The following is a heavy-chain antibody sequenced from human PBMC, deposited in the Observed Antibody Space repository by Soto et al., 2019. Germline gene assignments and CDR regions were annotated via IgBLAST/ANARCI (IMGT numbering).Heavy chain of an antibody. J-gene: IGHJ6*02. CDR2: ISGYNGNT. Sequence: QVQLVQTRGEVKKPVASVKVSCKTSGYSFTTYGISWVRPAPGQGLEWMGWISGYNGNTNYAQNLQGRVNMTTDTSTSTAYMELRSLRSDDTAVYYCARGGPAPYYYYGMDVWCQGSTVTVSS. CDR3: ARGGPAPYYYYGMDV. V-gene: IGHV1-18*01. CDR1: GYSFTTYG.